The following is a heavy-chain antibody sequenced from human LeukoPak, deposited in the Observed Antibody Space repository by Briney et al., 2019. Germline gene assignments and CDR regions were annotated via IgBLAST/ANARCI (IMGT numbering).Heavy chain of an antibody. D-gene: IGHD6-13*01. Sequence: PSETLSLTCAVYGGSFSGYYWSWIRQPPGKGPEWIGEINHSGSTNYNPSLKSRVTISVDTSKNQFSLKLSSVTAADTAVYYCARGIAAAAFYYYYYMDVWGKGTTVTVSS. CDR3: ARGIAAAAFYYYYYMDV. CDR1: GGSFSGYY. V-gene: IGHV4-34*01. CDR2: INHSGST. J-gene: IGHJ6*03.